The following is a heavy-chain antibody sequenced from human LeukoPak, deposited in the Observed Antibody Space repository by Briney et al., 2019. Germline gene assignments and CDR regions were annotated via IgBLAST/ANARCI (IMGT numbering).Heavy chain of an antibody. Sequence: SETLSLTCAVYGGSFSGYYWSWIRQPPGKGLEWIGEINHSGSTNYNPSLKSRVAISVDTSKNQFSLKLSSVTAADTAVYYCARGKRLDYWGQGTLVTVSS. CDR2: INHSGST. J-gene: IGHJ4*02. CDR1: GGSFSGYY. V-gene: IGHV4-34*01. CDR3: ARGKRLDY.